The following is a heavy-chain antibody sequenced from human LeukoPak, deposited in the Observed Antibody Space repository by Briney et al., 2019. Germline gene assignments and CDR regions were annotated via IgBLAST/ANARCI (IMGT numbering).Heavy chain of an antibody. CDR2: IIPIFGTA. CDR1: GGTFSSYA. D-gene: IGHD5-18*01. CDR3: ARGRAGRGYSYVIYYYYYMDV. V-gene: IGHV1-69*13. Sequence: GASVKVSCKASGGTFSSYAISWVRQAPGQGLEWMGGIIPIFGTANYAQKFQGRVTITADESTSTAYMELSSLRSEDTAVYYCARGRAGRGYSYVIYYYYYMDVWGKGTTVTVSS. J-gene: IGHJ6*03.